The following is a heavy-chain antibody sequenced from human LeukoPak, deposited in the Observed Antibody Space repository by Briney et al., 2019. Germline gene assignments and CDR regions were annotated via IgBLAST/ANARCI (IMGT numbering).Heavy chain of an antibody. J-gene: IGHJ6*02. CDR2: TFYRSRWYS. CDR3: ARGDYYDSTHYGMDV. V-gene: IGHV6-1*01. CDR1: GDSVSSNSAA. D-gene: IGHD3-22*01. Sequence: SQTLSLTCAISGDSVSSNSAAWNWIRQSPSRGLEWLGRTFYRSRWYSDYAPSVKRRITINPDTSRNQFSLQLNSVTPEDTAVYYCARGDYYDSTHYGMDVWGQGTTVTVSS.